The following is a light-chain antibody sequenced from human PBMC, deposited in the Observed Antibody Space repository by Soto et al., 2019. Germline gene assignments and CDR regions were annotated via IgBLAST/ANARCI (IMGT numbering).Light chain of an antibody. Sequence: DIQMTQSPSSVSASVGDRVTMTCRASQNIRFWLAWYQQKPGKDPKMLITGASSLQSGVPSRFSGSGSGTDFTLTIITLQPEDVATYYCQQAYSFPVSFGGGTKVEI. CDR3: QQAYSFPVS. V-gene: IGKV1-12*01. CDR1: QNIRFW. J-gene: IGKJ4*01. CDR2: GAS.